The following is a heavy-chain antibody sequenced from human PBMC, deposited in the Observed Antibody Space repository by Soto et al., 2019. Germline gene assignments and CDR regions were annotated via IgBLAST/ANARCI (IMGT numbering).Heavy chain of an antibody. V-gene: IGHV1-18*01. D-gene: IGHD2-2*01. Sequence: QDQLLQSGAEVKKPGASVKVSCQASGYTFSSYGITWVRQAPGQGLEWVGWISAYNGNTKSAQKFQGRVTLTTDTSTSPAYMDLRSLRSDDTAVYFCARDEGVEVPFYHDALDLWGQGTLVSVSS. CDR1: GYTFSSYG. CDR2: ISAYNGNT. J-gene: IGHJ3*01. CDR3: ARDEGVEVPFYHDALDL.